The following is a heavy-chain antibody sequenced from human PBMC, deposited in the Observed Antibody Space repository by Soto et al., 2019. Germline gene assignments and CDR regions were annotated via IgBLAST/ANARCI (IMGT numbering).Heavy chain of an antibody. CDR3: AKVLPLKYSGSYYLSGGFDY. D-gene: IGHD1-26*01. V-gene: IGHV3-23*01. Sequence: PGGSLRLSCAASGFTFSSYAMSWVRQAPGKGLEWVSAISGSGGSTYYADSVKGRFTISRDNSKNTLYLQMNSLRAEDTAVYYCAKVLPLKYSGSYYLSGGFDYWGQGTLVTVSS. CDR2: ISGSGGST. J-gene: IGHJ4*02. CDR1: GFTFSSYA.